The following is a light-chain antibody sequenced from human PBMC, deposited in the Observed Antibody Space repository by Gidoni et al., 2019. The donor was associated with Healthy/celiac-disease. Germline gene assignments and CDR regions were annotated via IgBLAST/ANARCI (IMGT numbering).Light chain of an antibody. Sequence: DIQLTQSPSVLSASVGDRVTITCRASQGISSYLAWYQQKPGKAPKLLIYAASTLQSGVPSRFSGSGSGTEFTLTISSLQPEDFATYYCQQLNSYPPYTFGQGTKLEIK. CDR1: QGISSY. CDR3: QQLNSYPPYT. CDR2: AAS. J-gene: IGKJ2*01. V-gene: IGKV1-9*01.